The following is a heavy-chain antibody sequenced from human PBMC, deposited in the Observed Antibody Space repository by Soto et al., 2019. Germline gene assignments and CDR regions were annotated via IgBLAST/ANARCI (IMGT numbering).Heavy chain of an antibody. CDR3: ARILVDIVVYGMDV. J-gene: IGHJ6*02. Sequence: QVQLQESGPGLVKPSQTLSLTCTVSGGSISSGDYYWSWIRQPPGKGLEWIGYIYYSGSTYYNPYLKSRVITSVDTSKTPFSRKLSSVTAAATAVYYCARILVDIVVYGMDVWGQGTTVTVPS. D-gene: IGHD5-12*01. V-gene: IGHV4-30-4*01. CDR2: IYYSGST. CDR1: GGSISSGDYY.